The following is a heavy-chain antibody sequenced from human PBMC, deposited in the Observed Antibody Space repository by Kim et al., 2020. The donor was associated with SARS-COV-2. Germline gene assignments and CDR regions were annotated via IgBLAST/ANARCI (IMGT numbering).Heavy chain of an antibody. V-gene: IGHV3-11*01. CDR1: GFTFSDYY. CDR2: ISSSGSII. J-gene: IGHJ4*02. Sequence: GGSLRLSCAASGFTFSDYYMSWIRQAPGKGLEWVSYISSSGSIIYYADSVKGRFTISRDNAKNSLYLQMNSLRAEETAVYYCAREKGYGDYGPVFWGQGTLVTVSS. CDR3: AREKGYGDYGPVF. D-gene: IGHD4-17*01.